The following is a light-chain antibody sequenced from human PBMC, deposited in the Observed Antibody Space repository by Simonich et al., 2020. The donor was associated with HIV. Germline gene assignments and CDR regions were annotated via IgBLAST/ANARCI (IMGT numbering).Light chain of an antibody. CDR3: QQYNNWGFT. CDR2: DAS. Sequence: EIVMTQSPATLSVSPGERATLSCRASQSVSSNLAWYRQKPGQAPRLLIYDASSRATGIPDRFSGSGSGTDFTLTISRLEPEDFAVYYCQQYNNWGFTFGPGTKVDIK. CDR1: QSVSSN. V-gene: IGKV3D-15*01. J-gene: IGKJ3*01.